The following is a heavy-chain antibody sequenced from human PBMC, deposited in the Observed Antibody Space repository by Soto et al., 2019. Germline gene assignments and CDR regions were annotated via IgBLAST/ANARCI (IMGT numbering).Heavy chain of an antibody. Sequence: PSVTLSLTCTVSGGSISSVDYYWSWIRQPPGKGLEWIGYIYYSGSTYYNPSLKSRVTISVDTSKNQFSLKLSSVTAADTAVYYCARERPDGARLDPWGQGTLVTVSS. V-gene: IGHV4-30-4*01. D-gene: IGHD6-6*01. J-gene: IGHJ5*02. CDR1: GGSISSVDYY. CDR2: IYYSGST. CDR3: ARERPDGARLDP.